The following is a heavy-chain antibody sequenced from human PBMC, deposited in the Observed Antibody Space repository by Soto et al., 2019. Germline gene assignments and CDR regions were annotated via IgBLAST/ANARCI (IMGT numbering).Heavy chain of an antibody. CDR1: GFTSSSYS. CDR3: AKEGDLIGYNYGSCFDY. D-gene: IGHD5-18*01. V-gene: IGHV3-23*01. CDR2: ITGSGGST. J-gene: IGHJ4*02. Sequence: LRLSCAASGFTSSSYSMSWVRQAPGKGLEWVSAITGSGGSTYYADSVKGRFTISRDNSKNTLYLQMDSLRAEDTAVYYCAKEGDLIGYNYGSCFDYWGQGTLVTVSS.